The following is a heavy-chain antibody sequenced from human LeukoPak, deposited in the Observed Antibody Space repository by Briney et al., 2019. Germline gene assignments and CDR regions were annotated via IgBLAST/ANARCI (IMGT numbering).Heavy chain of an antibody. CDR1: GFTFSSYA. D-gene: IGHD2-2*01. CDR3: ARDRVPAAIGYGMDV. CDR2: ISYDGSNK. V-gene: IGHV3-30-3*01. J-gene: IGHJ6*02. Sequence: PGRSPRLSCAASGFTFSSYAMHWVRQAPGKGLEWVAVISYDGSNKYYADSVKGRFTISRDNSKNTLYLQMNSLRAEDTAVYYCARDRVPAAIGYGMDVWGQGTTVTVSS.